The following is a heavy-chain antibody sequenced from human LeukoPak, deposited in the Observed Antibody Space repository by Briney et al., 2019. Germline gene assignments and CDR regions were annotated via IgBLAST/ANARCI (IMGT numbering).Heavy chain of an antibody. CDR2: IYSGGST. V-gene: IGHV3-66*01. D-gene: IGHD6-25*01. CDR3: ARDRLGGCFDP. CDR1: GFTVSTNY. Sequence: GGSLRLSCAASGFTVSTNYMSWVRQAPGKGLEWVSVIYSGGSTYYADSVKGRFTISRDNSKNTLYLQVNSLRAEDTAVYYCARDRLGGCFDPWGQGTLVTVSS. J-gene: IGHJ5*02.